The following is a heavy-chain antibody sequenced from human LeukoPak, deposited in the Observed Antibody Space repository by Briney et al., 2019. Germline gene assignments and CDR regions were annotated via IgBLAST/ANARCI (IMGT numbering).Heavy chain of an antibody. CDR3: ARDPSSGPSDNWFDP. J-gene: IGHJ5*02. CDR2: INPSGGST. V-gene: IGHV1-46*01. Sequence: GASVKASCKASGYTFTSYYMHWVRQAPGQGLEWMGIINPSGGSTSYAQKFQGRVTMTRDTSTSTVYMELSSLRSEDTAVYYCARDPSSGPSDNWFDPWGQGTLVTVSS. CDR1: GYTFTSYY. D-gene: IGHD6-19*01.